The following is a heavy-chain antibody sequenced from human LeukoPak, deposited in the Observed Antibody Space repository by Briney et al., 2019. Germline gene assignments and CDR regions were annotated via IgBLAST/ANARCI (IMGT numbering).Heavy chain of an antibody. CDR1: GGSISSYY. CDR3: ARTYSSSVPFDY. J-gene: IGHJ4*02. CDR2: IYYSGST. V-gene: IGHV4-59*01. D-gene: IGHD6-6*01. Sequence: PSETLSLTCTDSGGSISSYYWSWIRQPPGKGLEWIGYIYYSGSTNYNPSLKSRVTISVDTSKNQFSLKLSSVTAADTAVYYCARTYSSSVPFDYWGQGTLVTVSS.